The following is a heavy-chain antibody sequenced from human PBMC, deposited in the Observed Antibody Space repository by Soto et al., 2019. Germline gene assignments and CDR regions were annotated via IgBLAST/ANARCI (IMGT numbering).Heavy chain of an antibody. Sequence: ASVKVSCKASGYTFTSYGISWVRQAPGQGLEWMGWISAYNGNTNYAQKLQGRVTMTTDTSTGTAYMELRSLRSDDTAVYYCARGGFTIFGVAQKWFDPWGQGTLVTVS. J-gene: IGHJ5*02. D-gene: IGHD3-3*01. CDR1: GYTFTSYG. V-gene: IGHV1-18*01. CDR3: ARGGFTIFGVAQKWFDP. CDR2: ISAYNGNT.